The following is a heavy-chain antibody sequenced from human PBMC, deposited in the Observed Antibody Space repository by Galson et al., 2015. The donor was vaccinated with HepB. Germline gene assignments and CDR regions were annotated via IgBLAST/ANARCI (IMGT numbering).Heavy chain of an antibody. V-gene: IGHV7-4-1*02. CDR1: GYSFNRFA. CDR2: INTTTGNP. J-gene: IGHJ4*02. CDR3: ARDRYYDSSAYAF. Sequence: SVKVSCKASGYSFNRFAINWVRQAPGQGLEWMGWINTTTGNPTYAQGLTGRFVFSLDTSVSTAYLQISSLKAEDAAVYYCARDRYYDSSAYAFWGQGTLVTVSS. D-gene: IGHD3-22*01.